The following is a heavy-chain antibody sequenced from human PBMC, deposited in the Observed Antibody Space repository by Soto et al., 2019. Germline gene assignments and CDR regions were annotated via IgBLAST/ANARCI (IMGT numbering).Heavy chain of an antibody. CDR1: GFTFSTCW. CDR2: INGDGSTT. Sequence: EVQLEESGGGLLQPGGSLRLSCTASGFTFSTCWMHWVRQSPGKGLVWVSRINGDGSTTAYADSVRGRFTISRDNAKNTLYLQVNSLRDEDTAVYYCARGLRNYYGVDVWGQGTTVTVSS. V-gene: IGHV3-74*01. J-gene: IGHJ6*02. CDR3: ARGLRNYYGVDV.